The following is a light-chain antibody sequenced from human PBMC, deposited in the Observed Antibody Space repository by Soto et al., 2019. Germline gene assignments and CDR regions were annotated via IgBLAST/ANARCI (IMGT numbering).Light chain of an antibody. Sequence: EVVLTQSPATLSLSPGGRATLSCRASEDVDIYLAWYHQRPGQAPRLLIYDTSKRATGIPARFTGTGSGTDFTLTISSLEPEDFAVYYCQQRFSWPPWTFGQGTKVEIK. V-gene: IGKV3-11*01. J-gene: IGKJ1*01. CDR1: EDVDIY. CDR2: DTS. CDR3: QQRFSWPPWT.